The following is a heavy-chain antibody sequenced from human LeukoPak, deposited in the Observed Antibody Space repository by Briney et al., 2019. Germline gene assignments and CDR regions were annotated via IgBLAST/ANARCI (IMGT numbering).Heavy chain of an antibody. V-gene: IGHV4-4*09. CDR2: IYTSGTT. Sequence: SETLSLTCTVSGASISSYYWSWIRKPPGKGLEWIGYIYTSGTTNYHPSLKSRVTISEDTSKNQLSLRLSSVTAADTAVYFCARHVNDFWSVKNYFMDVWAKGPRSPSP. J-gene: IGHJ6*03. CDR3: ARHVNDFWSVKNYFMDV. CDR1: GASISSYY. D-gene: IGHD3-3*01.